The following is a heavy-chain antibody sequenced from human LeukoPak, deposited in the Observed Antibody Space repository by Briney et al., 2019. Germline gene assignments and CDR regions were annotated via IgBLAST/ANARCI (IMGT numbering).Heavy chain of an antibody. CDR2: INSNGGST. D-gene: IGHD5-18*01. CDR1: GFTFSWYA. J-gene: IGHJ4*02. V-gene: IGHV3-64D*09. Sequence: GESLRLSCAASGFTFSWYAMHWVRQTPGKGLEYVSAINSNGGSTYYADSVKGRFTISRDNSKNTLYLQMGSLRAEDTAVYYCVKETFTATSPFDSWGQGTLVTVSS. CDR3: VKETFTATSPFDS.